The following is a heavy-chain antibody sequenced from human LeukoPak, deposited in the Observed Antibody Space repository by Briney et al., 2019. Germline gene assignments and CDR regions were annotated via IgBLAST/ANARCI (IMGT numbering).Heavy chain of an antibody. Sequence: SETLSLTCTVSGGSISSSIYYWGWIRQPPGKGLEWIGEINHSGSTNYNPSLKSRVTISVDTSKNQFSLKLSSVTAADTAVYYCARGHREPRYCSGGSCYSPLGPGAFDIWGQGTMVTVSS. CDR1: GGSISSSIYY. D-gene: IGHD2-15*01. CDR3: ARGHREPRYCSGGSCYSPLGPGAFDI. V-gene: IGHV4-39*07. CDR2: INHSGST. J-gene: IGHJ3*02.